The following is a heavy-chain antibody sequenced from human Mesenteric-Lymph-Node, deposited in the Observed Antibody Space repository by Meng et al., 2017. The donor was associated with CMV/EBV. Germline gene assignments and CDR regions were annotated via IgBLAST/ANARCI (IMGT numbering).Heavy chain of an antibody. CDR2: IYHSGNT. J-gene: IGHJ4*02. Sequence: GSLRLSCTVSGHSISNGFFWGWIRQTPGKRLEWIGSIYHSGNTHYNPSLKSRVTISVDTSKNRFSLKLSSVTAADTAVYYCARAIQDRSGYYYVPGVWGQGTLVTVSS. CDR3: ARAIQDRSGYYYVPGV. V-gene: IGHV4-38-2*02. D-gene: IGHD3-22*01. CDR1: GHSISNGFF.